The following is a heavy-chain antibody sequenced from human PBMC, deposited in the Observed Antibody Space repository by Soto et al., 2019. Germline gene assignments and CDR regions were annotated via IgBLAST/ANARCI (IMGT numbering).Heavy chain of an antibody. CDR2: IYYSGST. D-gene: IGHD3-22*01. V-gene: IGHV4-31*03. J-gene: IGHJ4*02. CDR3: AREYDSSGYYYEPTSRYFDY. Sequence: QVQLQESGPGLVKPSQTLSLTCTVSGGSISSGGYYWSWIRQHPGKGLEWIGYIYYSGSTYYNPSLKSRVTISVDTSKNQFSLKLSSVTAADTAVYYCAREYDSSGYYYEPTSRYFDYWGQGTLVTVSS. CDR1: GGSISSGGYY.